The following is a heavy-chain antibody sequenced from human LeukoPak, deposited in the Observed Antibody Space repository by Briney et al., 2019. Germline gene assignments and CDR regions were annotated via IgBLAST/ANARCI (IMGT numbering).Heavy chain of an antibody. CDR3: ARGEMYYDFWSGSGDY. CDR1: GYTFTSNH. D-gene: IGHD3-3*01. V-gene: IGHV1-8*03. Sequence: GASVKVSCKASGYTFTSNHINWVRQATRQGLEWMGWMNPNSGNTGYAQKFQGRVTITRNTSISTAYMELSSLRSEDTAVYYCARGEMYYDFWSGSGDYWGQGTLVTVSS. CDR2: MNPNSGNT. J-gene: IGHJ4*02.